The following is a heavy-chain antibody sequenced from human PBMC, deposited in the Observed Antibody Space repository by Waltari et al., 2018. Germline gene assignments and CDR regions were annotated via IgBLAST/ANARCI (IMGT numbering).Heavy chain of an antibody. Sequence: QLQLQQSGPGLVKPSESLSLTCAVSGDSMGSRDFWSWVRQSPGKGLEWIGQVHRSGRPNYNPSLASRFTMSIDTSNNQFSLKVTSATAADTAIYYCARDRGRGLYLDSWGQGILVTVSP. D-gene: IGHD2-15*01. J-gene: IGHJ4*02. CDR2: VHRSGRP. V-gene: IGHV4-4*02. CDR1: GDSMGSRDF. CDR3: ARDRGRGLYLDS.